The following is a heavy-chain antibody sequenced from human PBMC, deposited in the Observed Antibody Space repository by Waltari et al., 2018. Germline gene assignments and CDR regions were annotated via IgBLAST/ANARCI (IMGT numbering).Heavy chain of an antibody. CDR1: GFTFSSYS. D-gene: IGHD3-10*01. Sequence: EVQLVESGGGLVKPGGSLRLSCAASGFTFSSYSMNWVRQAPGKGLAWVSSISSSSSYIYYADSVKGRFTISRDNAKNSLYLQMNSLRAEDTAVYYCARDRDYGSGELDYWGQGTLVTVSS. CDR3: ARDRDYGSGELDY. V-gene: IGHV3-21*01. J-gene: IGHJ4*02. CDR2: ISSSSSYI.